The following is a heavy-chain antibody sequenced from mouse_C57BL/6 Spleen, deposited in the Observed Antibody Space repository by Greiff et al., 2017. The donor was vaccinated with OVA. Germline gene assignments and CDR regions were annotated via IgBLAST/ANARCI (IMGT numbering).Heavy chain of an antibody. Sequence: QVQLQQPGAELVKPGASVKLSCKASGYTFTSYWMHWVKQRPGQGLEWIGMIHPNSGSTNYNEKFKSKATLTVDKSSSTAYMQLSSLTSEDSAVYYCSRGYDSSMDAMDYWGQGTSVTVSS. V-gene: IGHV1-64*01. CDR2: IHPNSGST. CDR1: GYTFTSYW. J-gene: IGHJ4*01. CDR3: SRGYDSSMDAMDY. D-gene: IGHD2-2*01.